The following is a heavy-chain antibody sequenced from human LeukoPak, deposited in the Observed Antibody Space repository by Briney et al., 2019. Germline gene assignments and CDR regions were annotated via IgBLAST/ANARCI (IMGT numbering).Heavy chain of an antibody. CDR2: IKQDGSEK. J-gene: IGHJ4*02. V-gene: IGHV3-7*03. Sequence: GGSLRLSCAASGFTFSSYWMSWVRQAPGKGLEWVANIKQDGSEKYYVDSVKGRFTISRDNAKNSLYLQMNSLRAEDTAVYYCAKRSAESSGYFDSWGQGTLVTVSS. D-gene: IGHD6-19*01. CDR1: GFTFSSYW. CDR3: AKRSAESSGYFDS.